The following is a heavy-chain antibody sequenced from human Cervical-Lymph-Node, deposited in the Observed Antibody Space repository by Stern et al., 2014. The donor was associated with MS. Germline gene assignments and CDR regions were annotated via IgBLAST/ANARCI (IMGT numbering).Heavy chain of an antibody. V-gene: IGHV3-30*01. CDR3: ARRDEDSGYGQHFDY. J-gene: IGHJ4*02. D-gene: IGHD5-12*01. CDR2: ISYDGSNK. Sequence: VQLVASGGGVVQPGRSLRLSCAASGLTFSSYAMHWVRLAPGKGLEWVAVISYDGSNKYYPDFVKGRITIARDNAKNTLYLQMNSLRAEDTAVYYCARRDEDSGYGQHFDYWSQGTLVTVSS. CDR1: GLTFSSYA.